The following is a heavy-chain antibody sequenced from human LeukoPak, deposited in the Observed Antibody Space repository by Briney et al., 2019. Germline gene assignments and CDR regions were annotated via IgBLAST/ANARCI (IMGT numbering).Heavy chain of an antibody. CDR2: ISAYNGNT. J-gene: IGHJ2*01. CDR1: GYTFTSYG. CDR3: ARSLEGATIYFDL. V-gene: IGHV1-18*01. Sequence: GASVKVSCKASGYTFTSYGISWVRQAPGQGLEWMGWISAYNGNTNYAQKFQGRVTITADESTSTAYMELSSLRSEDTAVYYCARSLEGATIYFDLWGRGTLVTVSS. D-gene: IGHD1-26*01.